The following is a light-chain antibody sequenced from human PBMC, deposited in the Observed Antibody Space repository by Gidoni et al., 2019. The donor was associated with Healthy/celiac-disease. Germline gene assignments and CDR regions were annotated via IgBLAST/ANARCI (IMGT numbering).Light chain of an antibody. J-gene: IGLJ2*01. CDR2: GKN. Sequence: SSELTQDPAVSVALGQTVRITCQGDSLRSYYASWYQQKLGQAPVLVIYGKNNRPSGIPDRFSGSSSGSTASLTITGAQAEDEADYYCNSRDSSGNVVFGGGTKLTVL. CDR1: SLRSYY. CDR3: NSRDSSGNVV. V-gene: IGLV3-19*01.